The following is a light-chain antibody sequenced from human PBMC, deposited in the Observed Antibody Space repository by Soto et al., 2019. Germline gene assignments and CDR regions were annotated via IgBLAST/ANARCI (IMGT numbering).Light chain of an antibody. V-gene: IGKV3-15*01. CDR2: GAF. CDR3: QQHNDWPLT. CDR1: QSVSSN. J-gene: IGKJ1*01. Sequence: EIVMTQSPVTLSVSPGERATLSCRASQSVSSNLAWYQQKPGQAPSLLIYGAFTRATGIPARFSGTGSGTEFTLTISSLQSEDFALYYCQQHNDWPLTFGQGTKVDI.